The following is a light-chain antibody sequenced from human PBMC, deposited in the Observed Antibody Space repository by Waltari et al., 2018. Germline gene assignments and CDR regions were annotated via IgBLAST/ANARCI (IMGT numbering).Light chain of an antibody. CDR3: LQYQAYPLT. V-gene: IGKV1-16*02. CDR2: GAF. J-gene: IGKJ4*01. CDR1: QDITKY. Sequence: DIQMTQSPSSLSASVGYRVTITCRASQDITKYLALFQQKPGRAPKSLIYGAFILQSGVSSNFSGSGSGTDFTLTITSLQPEDFGTYYCLQYQAYPLTVGGGTKVDIK.